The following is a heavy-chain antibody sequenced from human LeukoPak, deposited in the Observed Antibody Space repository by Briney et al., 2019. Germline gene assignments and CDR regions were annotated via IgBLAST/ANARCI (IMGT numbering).Heavy chain of an antibody. CDR3: ARDLSGSWYNFGY. D-gene: IGHD6-13*01. J-gene: IGHJ4*02. Sequence: SGGSLRLSCADSGFTFDDYGMSWVRQAPGKGLEWVSGINWDGGSTFYADSVKGRFTISRDNAKNTLYLQMNSLRAEDTALYYCARDLSGSWYNFGYWGQGTLVTVSS. CDR1: GFTFDDYG. V-gene: IGHV3-20*04. CDR2: INWDGGST.